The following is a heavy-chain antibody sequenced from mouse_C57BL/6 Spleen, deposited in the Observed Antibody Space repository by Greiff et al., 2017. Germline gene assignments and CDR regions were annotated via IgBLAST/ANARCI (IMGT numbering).Heavy chain of an antibody. D-gene: IGHD1-1*01. J-gene: IGHJ1*03. V-gene: IGHV5-9-1*02. CDR1: GFTFSSYA. Sequence: DVKLVESGAGLVKPGGSLKLSCAASGFTFSSYAMSWVRQTPEKRLEWVAYISSGGDYSDYADTVKGRFTISRDSARNTLYLQMSCLKSEDTAMYYCTRVATTVVARYFDVWGTGTTVTVSS. CDR2: ISSGGDYS. CDR3: TRVATTVVARYFDV.